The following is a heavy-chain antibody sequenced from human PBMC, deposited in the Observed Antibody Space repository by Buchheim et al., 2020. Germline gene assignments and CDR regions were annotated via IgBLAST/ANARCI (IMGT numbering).Heavy chain of an antibody. Sequence: QVQLVESGGGVVQPGRSLRLSCAASGFTFSSYAMHWVRQAPGKGLEWVAVISYDGSNKYYADSVKGRFTISRDNSKNTLYLQVSSLRAEDTAVYYCARDRDGVVIIWGFDYWSQGTL. J-gene: IGHJ4*02. CDR3: ARDRDGVVIIWGFDY. CDR1: GFTFSSYA. V-gene: IGHV3-30*04. D-gene: IGHD3-3*01. CDR2: ISYDGSNK.